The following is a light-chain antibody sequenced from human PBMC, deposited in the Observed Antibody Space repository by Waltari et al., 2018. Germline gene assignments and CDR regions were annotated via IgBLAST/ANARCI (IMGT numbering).Light chain of an antibody. J-gene: IGKJ2*01. CDR3: QQYKNYPVT. CDR1: QSISSS. CDR2: VAS. V-gene: IGKV1-39*01. Sequence: IQMTQSPSSLSASVGDRVTITCRASQSISSSLNWYQQIPGKAPKLLIYVASNLQSGVPSRFSGSGSGTDFSLTISSLQPEDFATYYCQQYKNYPVTFGQGTKLEIK.